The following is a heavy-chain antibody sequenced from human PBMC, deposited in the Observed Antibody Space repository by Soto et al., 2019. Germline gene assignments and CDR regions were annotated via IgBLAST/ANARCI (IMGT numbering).Heavy chain of an antibody. J-gene: IGHJ4*02. CDR3: ARSTTVSTYDCDD. D-gene: IGHD4-17*01. CDR2: IIPILGIA. Sequence: QVQLVQSGAEVKKPGSSVKVSCKASGGTFSSYTISWVRQAPGQGLEWMGRIIPILGIANYAQKFQGRVTITADKATRTAYMELSSRRSEDTAVYYCARSTTVSTYDCDDWGQGTLVTVSS. V-gene: IGHV1-69*02. CDR1: GGTFSSYT.